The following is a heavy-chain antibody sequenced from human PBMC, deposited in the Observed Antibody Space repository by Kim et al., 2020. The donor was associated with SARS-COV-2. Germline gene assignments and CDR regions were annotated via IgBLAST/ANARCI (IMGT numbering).Heavy chain of an antibody. V-gene: IGHV3-72*01. D-gene: IGHD6-19*01. CDR2: SGNKASSHTT. CDR3: CRGYSGGPIYAFDI. Sequence: GWSLRLSCVTSRFSLSDHYIDWVRQGPGKGLEWVGRSGNKASSHTTEYAASVKDRFTISRDDSKNSLYLQMNSLKTEDTAVYYCCRGYSGGPIYAFDIWGQGTGVTVSS. J-gene: IGHJ3*02. CDR1: RFSLSDHY.